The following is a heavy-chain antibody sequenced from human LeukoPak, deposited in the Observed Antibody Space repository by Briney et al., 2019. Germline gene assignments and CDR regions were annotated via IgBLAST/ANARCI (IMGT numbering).Heavy chain of an antibody. CDR3: ARPRGPLFDY. V-gene: IGHV1-18*01. J-gene: IGHJ4*02. Sequence: ASXXVSCMASGYTFTSYGISWVRQAPGQGLEWMGWISAYNGNTNYAQKLQGRVTMTTDTSTSTAYMELRSLRSDDTAVYYCARPRGPLFDYWGQGTLVTVSS. CDR2: ISAYNGNT. CDR1: GYTFTSYG.